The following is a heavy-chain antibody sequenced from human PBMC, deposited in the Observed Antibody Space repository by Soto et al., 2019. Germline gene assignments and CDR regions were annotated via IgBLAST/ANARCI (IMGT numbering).Heavy chain of an antibody. V-gene: IGHV3-23*01. D-gene: IGHD3-10*01. CDR2: ISGGSETT. Sequence: EVQLLESGGGLVQPGGSLRLSCVASGFAFSNYALGWVRQAPGKGLDWVSGISGGSETTSYADSVKGRFTISRDNSKDTLFLQMNSLRAEDTATYFCAKDLDGGFGELFFDKWGQGTLVTVSS. CDR1: GFAFSNYA. J-gene: IGHJ4*02. CDR3: AKDLDGGFGELFFDK.